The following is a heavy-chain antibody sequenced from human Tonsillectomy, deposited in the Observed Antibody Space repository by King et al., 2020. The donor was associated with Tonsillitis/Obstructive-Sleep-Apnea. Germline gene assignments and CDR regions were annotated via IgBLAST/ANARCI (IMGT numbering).Heavy chain of an antibody. CDR3: ARGRYCSSTSCYLDI. CDR1: GFTFSSYW. J-gene: IGHJ3*02. CDR2: INSDGSST. V-gene: IGHV3-74*01. D-gene: IGHD2-2*01. Sequence: VQLVESGGGLVQPGGSLRLSCAASGFTFSSYWMHWVRQAPGKGLVWVSRINSDGSSTSHADSVKGRFTISRDNAKNTLYLQMNSLRAEDTAVYYCARGRYCSSTSCYLDIWGQGTMVTVSS.